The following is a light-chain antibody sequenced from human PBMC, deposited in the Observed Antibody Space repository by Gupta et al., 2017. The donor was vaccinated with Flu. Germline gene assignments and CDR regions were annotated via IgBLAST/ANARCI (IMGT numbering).Light chain of an antibody. CDR3: QQLRKYPLT. V-gene: IGKV3-11*01. J-gene: IGKJ4*01. CDR1: QSISSY. CDR2: AAS. Sequence: PASLSSSPGERVPLTCRASQSISSYLAWYQQKPGQAPRLLIYAASNWPTGVPARFSGSGSGTEFTLTISSLKPEDFAAYYCQQLRKYPLTFGGGTKVEIK.